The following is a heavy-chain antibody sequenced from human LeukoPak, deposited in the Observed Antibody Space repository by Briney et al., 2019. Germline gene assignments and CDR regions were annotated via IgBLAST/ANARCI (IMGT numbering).Heavy chain of an antibody. CDR1: GYSISSNNW. Sequence: SETLSLTCTVSGYSISSNNWWAWVRQPPGKGLEWIGYIYYNGNTYYNPYNPSLTSRVTMSVDTSKNQFSLKLDSVTEIDTAMYYCARNQAVAANRGASDVWGQGTMVTVSS. V-gene: IGHV4-28*01. D-gene: IGHD6-19*01. J-gene: IGHJ3*01. CDR2: IYYNGNT. CDR3: ARNQAVAANRGASDV.